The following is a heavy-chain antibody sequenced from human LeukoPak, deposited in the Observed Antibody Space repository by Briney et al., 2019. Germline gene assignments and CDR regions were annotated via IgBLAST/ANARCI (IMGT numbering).Heavy chain of an antibody. Sequence: SVKVSCKASGGTFSSYAISWVRQAPGQGLEWMGGIIPIFGTANYAQKFQGRVTITADESTSTAYMELRSLRSDDTAVYYCARDRYYDSSGSRDYWGQGTLVTVSS. J-gene: IGHJ4*02. CDR3: ARDRYYDSSGSRDY. CDR2: IIPIFGTA. V-gene: IGHV1-69*13. D-gene: IGHD3-22*01. CDR1: GGTFSSYA.